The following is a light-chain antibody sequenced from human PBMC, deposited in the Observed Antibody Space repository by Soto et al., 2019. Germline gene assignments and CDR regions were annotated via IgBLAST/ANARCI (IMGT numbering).Light chain of an antibody. J-gene: IGLJ2*01. Sequence: QSALTQPASVSGSPGQSITISCTGTNSDVGGYEYVSWYQQHPGKAPKLIIYEVYNRPSGVSNRFSGSKSDNTASLTISGLQAEDEANYHCSSYTNSHTVVFGGGTKLTVL. CDR1: NSDVGGYEY. CDR3: SSYTNSHTVV. CDR2: EVY. V-gene: IGLV2-14*01.